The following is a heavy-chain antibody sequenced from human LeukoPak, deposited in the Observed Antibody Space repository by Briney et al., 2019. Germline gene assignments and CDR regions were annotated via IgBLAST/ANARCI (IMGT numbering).Heavy chain of an antibody. J-gene: IGHJ4*02. D-gene: IGHD5-18*01. CDR3: ARGTWIQLWLPTQFDY. Sequence: RASVKVSCKASGGTFSSYAISWVRQAPGQGLEWMGRIIPILGIANYAQKFQGRVTITADKSTSTAYMGLSSLRSEDTAVYYCARGTWIQLWLPTQFDYWGQGTLVTVSS. CDR1: GGTFSSYA. V-gene: IGHV1-69*04. CDR2: IIPILGIA.